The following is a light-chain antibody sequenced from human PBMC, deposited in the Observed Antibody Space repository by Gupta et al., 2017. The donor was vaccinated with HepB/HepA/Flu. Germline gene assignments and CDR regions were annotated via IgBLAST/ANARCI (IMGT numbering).Light chain of an antibody. CDR2: AAS. V-gene: IGKV1-39*01. CDR3: QQSYSTPRT. Sequence: QSPSSLSASVGDRVTITCRASQSISSYLNWYQQKPGKAPKLLIYAASSLQSGVPSRFSGSGSGTDFTLTISSLQPEDFATYYCQQSYSTPRTFGQGTKVEIK. CDR1: QSISSY. J-gene: IGKJ1*01.